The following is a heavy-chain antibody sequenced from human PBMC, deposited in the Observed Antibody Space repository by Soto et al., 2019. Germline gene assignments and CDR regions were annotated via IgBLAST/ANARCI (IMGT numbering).Heavy chain of an antibody. D-gene: IGHD1-1*01. J-gene: IGHJ3*02. CDR1: GFTLSSYS. CDR2: ISSSSYI. CDR3: TRTGTTNAFDI. V-gene: IGHV3-21*01. Sequence: GGSLRLSGAASGFTLSSYSMNWVRQAPGKGLEWVSSISSSSYIYYADSVKGRFTISRDNAKNSLYLQMNSMRAADTAAYYCTRTGTTNAFDIWGQGTMDTVSS.